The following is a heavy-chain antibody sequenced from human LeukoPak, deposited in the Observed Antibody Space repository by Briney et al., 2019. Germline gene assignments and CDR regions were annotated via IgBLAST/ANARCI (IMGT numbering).Heavy chain of an antibody. J-gene: IGHJ4*02. CDR3: ARDPSGSGSDWPNWGFDY. CDR1: GFTFSAYA. D-gene: IGHD1-26*01. CDR2: ISYDGGTK. V-gene: IGHV3-30-3*01. Sequence: SCAASGFTFSAYAXHWVRQAPGXXXEXVAFISYDGGTKDYTDSVKGRFTISRDNSKNTLFLQMNSLRAEDTAVYYCARDPSGSGSDWPNWGFDYWGQGTLVTVSS.